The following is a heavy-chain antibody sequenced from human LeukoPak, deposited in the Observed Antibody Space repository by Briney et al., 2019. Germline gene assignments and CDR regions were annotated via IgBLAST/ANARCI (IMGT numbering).Heavy chain of an antibody. Sequence: SETLSLTCTVSGGSISSGSYYWRWIRQPAGRGLEWIGRIYTSGSTNYNPSLKSRVTISVDTSKNQFSLKLSSVTAADTAVYYCARGIDRWDPWGQGTLVTVSS. CDR1: GGSISSGSYY. CDR2: IYTSGST. V-gene: IGHV4-61*02. J-gene: IGHJ5*02. CDR3: ARGIDRWDP. D-gene: IGHD4-23*01.